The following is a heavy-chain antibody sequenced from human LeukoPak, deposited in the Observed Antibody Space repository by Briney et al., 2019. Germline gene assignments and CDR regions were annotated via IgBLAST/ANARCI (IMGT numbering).Heavy chain of an antibody. Sequence: PGGSLRLSCAASGFTVSSNYMSWVRQAPGKGLEWVSVIYSGGSTYYADSVKGRFTISRDNSKNTLYLQMNSLRAEDTAVYYCAKGLNSLDTYCGGDCYPGYFDYWGQGTLVTVSS. CDR2: IYSGGST. CDR1: GFTVSSNY. CDR3: AKGLNSLDTYCGGDCYPGYFDY. D-gene: IGHD2-21*02. J-gene: IGHJ4*02. V-gene: IGHV3-53*01.